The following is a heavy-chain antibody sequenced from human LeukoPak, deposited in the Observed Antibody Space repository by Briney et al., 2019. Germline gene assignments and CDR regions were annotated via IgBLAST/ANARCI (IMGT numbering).Heavy chain of an antibody. V-gene: IGHV4-59*01. J-gene: IGHJ5*02. Sequence: SETLSLTCTVSGCSIRSYYWSWIRQPPGKGLEWIGYIYYSGSTNYNPSLKSRVTISVDTSKNQFSLKLSSVTAADTAVYYCARAEQMYYYDSSGYYGSDWFDPWGQGTLVTVSS. D-gene: IGHD3-22*01. CDR2: IYYSGST. CDR1: GCSIRSYY. CDR3: ARAEQMYYYDSSGYYGSDWFDP.